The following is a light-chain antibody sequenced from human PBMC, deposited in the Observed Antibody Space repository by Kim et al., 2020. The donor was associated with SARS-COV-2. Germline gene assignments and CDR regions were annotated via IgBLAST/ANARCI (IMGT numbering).Light chain of an antibody. CDR3: QTWGSGIHV. CDR2: LESDGSH. V-gene: IGLV4-69*01. CDR1: SGHSNYA. J-gene: IGLJ3*02. Sequence: QPVLTQSPSASASLGASVKLTCTLSSGHSNYAIAWHQQQPEKGPRYLMKLESDGSHSKGDGIPDRFSGSSSGAERYLTISSLQSEDEVDYYCQTWGSGIHVFGGGTKLTVL.